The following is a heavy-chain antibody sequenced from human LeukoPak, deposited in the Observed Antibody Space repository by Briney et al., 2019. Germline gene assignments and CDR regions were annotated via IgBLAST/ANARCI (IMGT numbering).Heavy chain of an antibody. CDR3: AREYYDFWSGYSPLGAYFDY. V-gene: IGHV1-69*05. Sequence: SVKVSCRATGDTFSSYAISWVRQAPGQGLEWTGGIIPIFGTANYAQKFQGRVTITTDESTSTAYMELSSLRSEDTAVYYCAREYYDFWSGYSPLGAYFDYWGQGTLVTVSS. CDR2: IIPIFGTA. J-gene: IGHJ4*02. CDR1: GDTFSSYA. D-gene: IGHD3-3*01.